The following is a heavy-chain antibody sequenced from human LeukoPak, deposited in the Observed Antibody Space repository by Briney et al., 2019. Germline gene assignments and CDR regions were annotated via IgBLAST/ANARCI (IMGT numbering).Heavy chain of an antibody. V-gene: IGHV4-39*01. CDR3: ARPRRGPIDY. CDR2: IYYSGST. J-gene: IGHJ4*02. CDR1: GGSISSSSYY. D-gene: IGHD3-16*01. Sequence: SETLSLTCTISGGSISSSSYYWGWIRQPPGKGLEWIGSIYYSGSTYYNPSLKSRVTISVDTSKNQFSLKLSSVTAADTAVYYCARPRRGPIDYWGQGTLVTVSS.